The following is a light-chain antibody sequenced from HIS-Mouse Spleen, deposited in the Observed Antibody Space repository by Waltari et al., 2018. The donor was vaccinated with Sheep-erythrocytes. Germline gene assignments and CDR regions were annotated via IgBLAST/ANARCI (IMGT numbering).Light chain of an antibody. Sequence: QSALTQPASVSGSPGQSITISCTGTSSDVGGYNYVSWYQQHPGKAPKLMIYEVSNRPSGVSKRVSGSKSGNTASLTISGLQAEDEADYYCSSYTSSSTQVFGGGTKLTVL. CDR1: SSDVGGYNY. V-gene: IGLV2-14*01. CDR3: SSYTSSSTQV. J-gene: IGLJ2*01. CDR2: EVS.